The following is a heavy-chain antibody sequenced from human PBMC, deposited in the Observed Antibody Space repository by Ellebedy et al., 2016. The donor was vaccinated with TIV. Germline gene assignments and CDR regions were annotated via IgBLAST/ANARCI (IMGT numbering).Heavy chain of an antibody. CDR2: INPNTGNP. J-gene: IGHJ4*02. CDR3: ARGWSVSGTRADY. Sequence: AASVKVSCKASGYSFTSYAMNWVRQVPGHGLEWMGWINPNTGNPTYAQGFTGRFDFSLYTSVSTAYLQISSLKAEDTAVYYCARGWSVSGTRADYWGQGTLVTVSS. V-gene: IGHV7-4-1*02. CDR1: GYSFTSYA. D-gene: IGHD6-13*01.